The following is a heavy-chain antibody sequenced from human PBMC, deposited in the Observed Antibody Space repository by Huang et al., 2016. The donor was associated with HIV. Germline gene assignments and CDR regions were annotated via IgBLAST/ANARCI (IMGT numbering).Heavy chain of an antibody. D-gene: IGHD1-1*01. CDR2: IYYSRST. CDR1: GGSISSGGYY. CDR3: ARVPPLRNENYFDY. Sequence: QVQLQESGPGLVKPSQTLSLTCTVSGGSISSGGYYWSWIRQPPGKGLEWIGYIYYSRSTNYNPALKSRVTRSVDTSKNQFSLKLSSVTAADTAVYYCARVPPLRNENYFDYWGQGTLVTVSS. V-gene: IGHV4-30-4*08. J-gene: IGHJ4*02.